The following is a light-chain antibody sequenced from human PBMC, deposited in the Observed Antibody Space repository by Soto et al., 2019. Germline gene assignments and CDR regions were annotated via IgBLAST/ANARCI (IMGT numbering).Light chain of an antibody. CDR3: SSYAGSHNYV. CDR1: SSDVGGYSY. Sequence: QSALTQPASVSGSPGQSITISCTGTSSDVGGYSYVSWFQQHPGKVPKLMIYDVTNRPSGVSNRLSASKSGNTASLTISGLQAEDEADYYCSSYAGSHNYVFGSGTKVTVL. V-gene: IGLV2-14*01. J-gene: IGLJ1*01. CDR2: DVT.